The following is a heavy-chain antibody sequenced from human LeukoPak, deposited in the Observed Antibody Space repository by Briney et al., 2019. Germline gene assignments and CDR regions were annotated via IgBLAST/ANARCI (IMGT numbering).Heavy chain of an antibody. Sequence: GGSLRLSCAASGFTFTNDWMSWVRQAPGKGLEWVANINEDGTAEYDVDSMEGRFTICSDKAKNSLYLQMNSVRDEETVVYCCAGGYDREYFQHWGEGILVTVSS. CDR3: AGGYDREYFQH. D-gene: IGHD5-12*01. V-gene: IGHV3-7*01. J-gene: IGHJ1*01. CDR1: GFTFTNDW. CDR2: INEDGTAE.